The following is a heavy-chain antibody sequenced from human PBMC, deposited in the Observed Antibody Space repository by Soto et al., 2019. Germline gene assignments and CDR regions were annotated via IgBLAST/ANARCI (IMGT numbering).Heavy chain of an antibody. Sequence: ASVKVSCKASGYTFTSYAMHWVRQAPGQRLEWMGWINAGNGNTKYSQKFQGRVTITRDTSASTAYMELSSLRSEDTATYYCARISGSSGLFDYWGQGTLVTVSS. CDR1: GYTFTSYA. V-gene: IGHV1-3*01. J-gene: IGHJ4*02. CDR2: INAGNGNT. D-gene: IGHD1-26*01. CDR3: ARISGSSGLFDY.